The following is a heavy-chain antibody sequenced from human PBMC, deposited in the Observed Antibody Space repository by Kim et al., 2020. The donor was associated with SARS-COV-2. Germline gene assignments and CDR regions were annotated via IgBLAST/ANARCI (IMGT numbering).Heavy chain of an antibody. CDR3: ARSGGVSNYNDY. Sequence: NYNPSLKSRVTISVDTSKNQFSLKLSSVTAADTAVYYCARSGGVSNYNDYWGQGTLVTVSS. D-gene: IGHD3-10*01. V-gene: IGHV4-59*01. J-gene: IGHJ4*02.